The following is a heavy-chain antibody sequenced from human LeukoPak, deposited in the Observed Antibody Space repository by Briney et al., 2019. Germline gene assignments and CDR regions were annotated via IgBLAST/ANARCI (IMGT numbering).Heavy chain of an antibody. Sequence: SETLSLTCAVYGGSFSGYYWSWIRQPPGKGLEWIGEINHSGSTNYNPSLKSRVTISVDTSKNQFSLKLSSVTAADTAVYYCAGGRFVHSSGFKYFQHWGQGTLVTVSS. V-gene: IGHV4-34*01. CDR1: GGSFSGYY. D-gene: IGHD3-22*01. J-gene: IGHJ1*01. CDR2: INHSGST. CDR3: AGGRFVHSSGFKYFQH.